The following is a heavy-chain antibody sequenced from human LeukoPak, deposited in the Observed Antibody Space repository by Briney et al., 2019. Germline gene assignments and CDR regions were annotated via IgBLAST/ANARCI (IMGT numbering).Heavy chain of an antibody. D-gene: IGHD1-1*01. Sequence: ASVKVYCKASGYTFTSYGISWVRQAPGQGLEWMGWINAGNGNTKYSQKFQGRVTMTRNTSISTAYMELSSLRSEDTAVYYCARGWGDWNQTTYYYYGMDVWGQGTTVTVSS. CDR1: GYTFTSYG. CDR3: ARGWGDWNQTTYYYYGMDV. J-gene: IGHJ6*02. CDR2: INAGNGNT. V-gene: IGHV1-8*02.